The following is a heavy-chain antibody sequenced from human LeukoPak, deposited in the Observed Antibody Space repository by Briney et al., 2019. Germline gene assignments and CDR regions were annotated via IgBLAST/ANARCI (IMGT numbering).Heavy chain of an antibody. Sequence: GGSLRLSCAASGFTFSSYGMHWVRQAPGKGLEWVAFIRYDGSNKYYADSVKGRFTISRDNSKNTVYLQMNSLRVEDTAVYYCAKASRATLTTVINWLDSWGQGTPVTVSS. V-gene: IGHV3-30*02. J-gene: IGHJ5*01. CDR3: AKASRATLTTVINWLDS. D-gene: IGHD4-11*01. CDR2: IRYDGSNK. CDR1: GFTFSSYG.